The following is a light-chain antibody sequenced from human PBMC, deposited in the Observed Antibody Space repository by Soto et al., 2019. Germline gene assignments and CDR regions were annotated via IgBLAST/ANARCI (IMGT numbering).Light chain of an antibody. Sequence: QSALTQPPSASGSPGHSVTISCAGTSSDVGGYNYVSWYQQHPGKAPKLMISEVSKRPSGVPDRFSGSKSGNTASLTVSGLQAEDEADYYCCSYAGSNNYVFGTGTKLTVL. J-gene: IGLJ1*01. V-gene: IGLV2-8*01. CDR1: SSDVGGYNY. CDR2: EVS. CDR3: CSYAGSNNYV.